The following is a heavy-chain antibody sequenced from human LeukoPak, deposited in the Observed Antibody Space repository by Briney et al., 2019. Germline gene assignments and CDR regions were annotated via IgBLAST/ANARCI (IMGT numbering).Heavy chain of an antibody. D-gene: IGHD6-19*01. CDR1: GFTFSNYD. CDR2: IGTAGNT. CDR3: ARSKSYSSGWTDFDY. V-gene: IGHV3-13*04. J-gene: IGHJ4*02. Sequence: PGGSLRLSCAASGFTFSNYDMHWVRQATGKGLEWVSVIGTAGNTYYLGSVQGRFTISRENAKNSLYPQMDSLTAGDTAIYYCARSKSYSSGWTDFDYWGQGTLVTVSS.